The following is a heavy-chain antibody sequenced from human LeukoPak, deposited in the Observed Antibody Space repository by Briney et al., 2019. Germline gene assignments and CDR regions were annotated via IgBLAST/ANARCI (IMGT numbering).Heavy chain of an antibody. CDR1: GYTFTGYY. CDR2: INPNSGGT. J-gene: IGHJ4*02. V-gene: IGHV1-2*02. Sequence: ASVKISCKASGYTFTGYYMHWVRQAPGQGLEWMGWINPNSGGTNYAQKFQDRVTMTRDTSISTAYMELSRLRSDDTAVYYCAYSSGWYGVLFDYWGQGTLVTVSS. D-gene: IGHD6-19*01. CDR3: AYSSGWYGVLFDY.